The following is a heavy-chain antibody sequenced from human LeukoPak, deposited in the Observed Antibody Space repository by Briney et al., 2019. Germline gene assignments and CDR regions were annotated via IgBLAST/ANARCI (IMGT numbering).Heavy chain of an antibody. CDR1: GGSISSSSYY. D-gene: IGHD1-26*01. Sequence: PSETLSLTCTVSGGSISSSSYYWGWIRQPPRKGLGWIGRIYYSGSTYYNPPLKSRATISVDTPNNQCSLKLTSLTAAETAVYYCARVPQWELLGDAFDICGQGKMVTVSS. V-gene: IGHV4-39*01. J-gene: IGHJ3*02. CDR2: IYYSGST. CDR3: ARVPQWELLGDAFDI.